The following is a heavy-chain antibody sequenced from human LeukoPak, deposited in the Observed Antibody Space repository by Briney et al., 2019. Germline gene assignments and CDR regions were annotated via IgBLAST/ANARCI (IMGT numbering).Heavy chain of an antibody. V-gene: IGHV4-34*01. Sequence: PSETLSLTCAVYGGSFSGYYWSWTRQPPGKGLEWIGEINHSGSTNYNPSLKSRVTISVDTSKNQFSLKLSSVTAADTAVYYCARDQSLYYYGMDVWGQGTTVTVSS. CDR3: ARDQSLYYYGMDV. CDR2: INHSGST. J-gene: IGHJ6*02. CDR1: GGSFSGYY.